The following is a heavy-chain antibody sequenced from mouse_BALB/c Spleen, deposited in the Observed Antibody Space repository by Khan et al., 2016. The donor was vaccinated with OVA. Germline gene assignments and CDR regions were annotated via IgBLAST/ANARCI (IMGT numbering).Heavy chain of an antibody. CDR3: ARKRGVHYDMDF. Sequence: QVQLKESGPGLVQPSQSLSITCTVSGFSLTNYGVHWIRQSPGRGLEWLGLIWSGGNKDYNAAFISRLTISKDNTKSQVFLKMNSLQADDTAIYYCARKRGVHYDMDFWGQGISVTVSS. J-gene: IGHJ4*01. CDR1: GFSLTNYG. CDR2: IWSGGNK. V-gene: IGHV2-2*01.